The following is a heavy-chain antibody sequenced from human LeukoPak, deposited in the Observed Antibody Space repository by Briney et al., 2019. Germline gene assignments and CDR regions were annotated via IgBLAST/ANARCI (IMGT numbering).Heavy chain of an antibody. CDR2: ISYSGGT. CDR1: GGSISGYY. CDR3: ARHGGSYTFDY. J-gene: IGHJ4*02. Sequence: SGTLSLTCTVSGGSISGYYWSWIRQPPGKGLEWVGFISYSGGTNYNPSLKSRVTISVDTSKNQFSLKLNSVTAADTAVYYCARHGGSYTFDYWGQGTLVTVSS. V-gene: IGHV4-59*08. D-gene: IGHD1-26*01.